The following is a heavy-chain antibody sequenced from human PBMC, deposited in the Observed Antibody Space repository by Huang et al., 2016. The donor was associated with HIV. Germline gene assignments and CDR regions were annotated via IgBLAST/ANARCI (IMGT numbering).Heavy chain of an antibody. Sequence: EVQLLESGGGLVQPGGSLRLSCAASGFTFNSYAMSWVRQVAGKGLEWVSVSSGRGGNTYYADSVKGRFTISRDNSKNTLFLQMSGLRAEDTAVYYCSRDDFWSGYSDYYGLDVWGQGTTVTVSS. D-gene: IGHD3-3*01. CDR2: SSGRGGNT. J-gene: IGHJ6*02. V-gene: IGHV3-23*01. CDR3: SRDDFWSGYSDYYGLDV. CDR1: GFTFNSYA.